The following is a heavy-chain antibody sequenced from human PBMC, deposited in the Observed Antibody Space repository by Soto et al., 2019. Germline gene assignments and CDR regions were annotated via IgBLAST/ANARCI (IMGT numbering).Heavy chain of an antibody. J-gene: IGHJ6*02. Sequence: NPSETLSLTCTVSGGSISSGGYYWSWIRQHPGKGLEWIGYIYYSGSTYYNPSLKSRVTISVDTSKNQFSLELSSVTAADTAVYYCARDPTEIYGMDVWGQGTTVTVSS. CDR2: IYYSGST. CDR3: ARDPTEIYGMDV. CDR1: GGSISSGGYY. V-gene: IGHV4-31*03.